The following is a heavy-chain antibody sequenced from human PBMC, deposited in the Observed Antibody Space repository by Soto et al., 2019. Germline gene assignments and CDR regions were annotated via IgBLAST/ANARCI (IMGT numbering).Heavy chain of an antibody. D-gene: IGHD3-3*01. Sequence: ASVKVSCKASEYTFTGYYMHWVRQAPGQGLEWMGWINPNSGGTNYAQKFQGRVTMTRDTSISTAYMELSRLRSDDTAVYYCARDRPTMDDFWSGYSVYFDYWGQGTLVTVSS. J-gene: IGHJ4*02. CDR3: ARDRPTMDDFWSGYSVYFDY. CDR2: INPNSGGT. CDR1: EYTFTGYY. V-gene: IGHV1-2*02.